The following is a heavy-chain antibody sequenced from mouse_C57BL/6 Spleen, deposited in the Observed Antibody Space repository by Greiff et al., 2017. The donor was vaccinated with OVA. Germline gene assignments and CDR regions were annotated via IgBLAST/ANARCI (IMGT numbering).Heavy chain of an antibody. J-gene: IGHJ4*01. D-gene: IGHD3-2*02. CDR1: GFSFTSYG. CDR3: SRMCQLRGRYAMDY. V-gene: IGHV2-2*01. CDR2: IWSGGST. Sequence: VQLQQSGPGLVQPSQSLSITCTVSGFSFTSYGVHWVRQSPGKGLEWLGVIWSGGSTDYNAAFISRLSISTDNSKSQIFFNMNMLHAADTAMYYCSRMCQLRGRYAMDYWGQGTSVTVSS.